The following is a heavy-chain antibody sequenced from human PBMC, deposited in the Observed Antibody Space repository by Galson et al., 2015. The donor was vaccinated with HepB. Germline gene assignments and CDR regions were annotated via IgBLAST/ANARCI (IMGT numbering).Heavy chain of an antibody. V-gene: IGHV3-11*06. D-gene: IGHD2-15*01. CDR3: ARDRGGSRDAFDL. Sequence: SLRLACAASGFTFSDYYMSWIRQAPGKGLEWIPYMSHGNTYTNYAESVKGRFTISRDNAKRFVFLQMNSLRAEATAIYYCARDRGGSRDAFDLWGQGTMVTVSS. J-gene: IGHJ3*01. CDR1: GFTFSDYY. CDR2: MSHGNTYT.